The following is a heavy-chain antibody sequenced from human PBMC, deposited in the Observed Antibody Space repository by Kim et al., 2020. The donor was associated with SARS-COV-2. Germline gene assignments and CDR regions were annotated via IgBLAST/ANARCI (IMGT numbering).Heavy chain of an antibody. J-gene: IGHJ2*01. CDR2: VYYTGST. V-gene: IGHV4-59*01. CDR1: AGSISTYY. CDR3: ARDWGTTAQWYFDF. Sequence: SETLSLTCTVSAGSISTYYWSWIRQPPGKGLEWIGFVYYTGSTNYNPSLKSRVTMSVDTSKNQFSLKLSSVTTADTALYYCARDWGTTAQWYFDFWGRGT. D-gene: IGHD3-16*01.